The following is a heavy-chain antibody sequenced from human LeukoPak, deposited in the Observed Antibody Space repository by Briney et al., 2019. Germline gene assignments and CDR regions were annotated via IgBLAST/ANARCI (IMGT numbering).Heavy chain of an antibody. V-gene: IGHV3-30*04. D-gene: IGHD3-9*01. CDR2: LSYDGSNK. J-gene: IGHJ4*02. CDR3: ARGGLRYFDWLSPDY. CDR1: GFTFSSYA. Sequence: PGGSLRLSCAVSGFTFSSYAMHWVRQAPGKGREGVAVLSYDGSNKYYADSVKGRFTISRDNSKNTLYVQMNSLRAEDTAVYYCARGGLRYFDWLSPDYWGQGTLVTVSS.